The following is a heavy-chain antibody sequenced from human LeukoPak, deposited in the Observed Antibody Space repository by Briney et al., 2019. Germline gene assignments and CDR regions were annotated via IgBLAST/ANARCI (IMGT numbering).Heavy chain of an antibody. Sequence: GGSLTLSCAASGFTFEDSAVHWVRQASGKGLEWVGRIRSRANRYAAAYAASVKGRFTLSRDDSKNTAYLQMNSLTTEDTAVYYCTREQVVGDFDHWGQGTLVTVSS. D-gene: IGHD6-6*01. J-gene: IGHJ4*02. CDR3: TREQVVGDFDH. V-gene: IGHV3-73*01. CDR1: GFTFEDSA. CDR2: IRSRANRYAA.